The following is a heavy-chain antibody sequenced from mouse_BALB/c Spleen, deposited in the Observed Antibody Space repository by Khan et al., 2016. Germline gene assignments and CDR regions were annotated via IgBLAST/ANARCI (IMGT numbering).Heavy chain of an antibody. CDR2: INPYTGGT. CDR3: VRGGYGNYERAMDY. Sequence: VRLQQSGPELVKPGASMKISCKASGFSFTGFTMNWVKQSLGKNLEWIGLINPYTGGTNYNQKFKGKATLTVDKSSSTAYMELLSLTSEDSAVYYCVRGGYGNYERAMDYWGQGTSVTVSS. J-gene: IGHJ4*01. CDR1: GFSFTGFT. D-gene: IGHD2-10*02. V-gene: IGHV1-18*01.